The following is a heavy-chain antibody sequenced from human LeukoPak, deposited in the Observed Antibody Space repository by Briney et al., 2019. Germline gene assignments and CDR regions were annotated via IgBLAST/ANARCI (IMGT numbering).Heavy chain of an antibody. CDR2: ISTSSTYI. CDR3: ARLSLPYIAVAGSDF. CDR1: GFTFSSYA. D-gene: IGHD6-19*01. J-gene: IGHJ4*02. Sequence: TGGSLRLSCVASGFTFSSYAMNWVRQAPGKGLEWVSSISTSSTYIYYADSVKGRFTISRDNAKNSLYLQMHSLRAEDTAIYYCARLSLPYIAVAGSDFWGQGTLVTVSS. V-gene: IGHV3-21*01.